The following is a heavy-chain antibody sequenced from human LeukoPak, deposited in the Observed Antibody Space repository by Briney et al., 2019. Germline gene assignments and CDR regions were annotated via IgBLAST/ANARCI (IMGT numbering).Heavy chain of an antibody. Sequence: PGGSLRLSCVGSGFTFSSYSMNWVRQAPGKGLEWVSYISGTSNTIYYDDSVKGRFTVCRDNAKNSLYLQMNSLRAEDTALYYCARDRGEIDYWGQGTLVTASS. V-gene: IGHV3-48*01. CDR2: ISGTSNTI. CDR1: GFTFSSYS. D-gene: IGHD3-16*01. CDR3: ARDRGEIDY. J-gene: IGHJ4*02.